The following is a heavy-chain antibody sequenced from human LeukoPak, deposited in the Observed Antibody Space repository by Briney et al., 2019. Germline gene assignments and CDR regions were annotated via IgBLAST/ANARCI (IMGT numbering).Heavy chain of an antibody. CDR3: ARGGFLDPFDP. CDR2: IYYSGST. D-gene: IGHD1-1*01. J-gene: IGHJ5*02. Sequence: PSETPSLTCTVSGGSISTYYWSWIRQPPGRGLEWIGCIYYSGSTKYNPSLKSRVTISVDPSKNQFSLKLRSVTAADTAAYYCARGGFLDPFDPWGRGTLVTVSS. V-gene: IGHV4-59*01. CDR1: GGSISTYY.